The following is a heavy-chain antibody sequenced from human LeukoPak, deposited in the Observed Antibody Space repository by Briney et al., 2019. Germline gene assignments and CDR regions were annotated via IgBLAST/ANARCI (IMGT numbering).Heavy chain of an antibody. CDR3: ARGGLAAAGNNWFDP. D-gene: IGHD6-13*01. Sequence: SETLSLTCAVYGGSFSGYYWSWIRQPPGKGLEWIGEINHSGSTNYNPSLKSRVTISVDTSKNQFSLKLSSVTAADMAVYYCARGGLAAAGNNWFDPWGQGTLVTVSS. V-gene: IGHV4-34*01. CDR1: GGSFSGYY. J-gene: IGHJ5*02. CDR2: INHSGST.